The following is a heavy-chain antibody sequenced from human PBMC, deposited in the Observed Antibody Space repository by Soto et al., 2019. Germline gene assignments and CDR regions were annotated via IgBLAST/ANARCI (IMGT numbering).Heavy chain of an antibody. CDR1: GGSLSGYY. D-gene: IGHD4-17*01. CDR2: INHSGST. V-gene: IGHV4-34*01. J-gene: IGHJ4*02. Sequence: SETLSLTCAIYGGSLSGYYWSWIRQPPGKGLEWIGEINHSGSTNYNPSLKSRVTISVDTSKNQFSLKLSSVTAADTAVYYCAIIPTGTTYPGDYWGQRTLVTVSS. CDR3: AIIPTGTTYPGDY.